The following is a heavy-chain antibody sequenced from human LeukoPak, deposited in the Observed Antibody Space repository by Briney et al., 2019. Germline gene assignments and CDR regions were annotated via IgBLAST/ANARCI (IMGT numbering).Heavy chain of an antibody. J-gene: IGHJ6*02. Sequence: GGSLRLSCAASGFTFSSYSMNWVRQAPGKGLEWVSYISSSSSTIYYTDSVKGRFTISRDKAKNSLYLQMNSLRAEDTAVYYCARVGGSGSSDYYGMDVWGQGTTVTVSS. CDR1: GFTFSSYS. CDR3: ARVGGSGSSDYYGMDV. CDR2: ISSSSSTI. D-gene: IGHD3-10*01. V-gene: IGHV3-48*01.